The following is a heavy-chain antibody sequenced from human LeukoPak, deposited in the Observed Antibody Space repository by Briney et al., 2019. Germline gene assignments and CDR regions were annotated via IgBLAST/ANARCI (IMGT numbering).Heavy chain of an antibody. CDR3: AKDPGYCSGGSCYYFGY. CDR1: GFTFSNAW. V-gene: IGHV3-15*01. Sequence: GGSLRLSCAASGFTFSNAWMSWVRQAPGKGLEWVGRIKSKTDGGATDYAAPVKGGFTISRDDSKNTLYLQMNSLKTEDTAVYYCAKDPGYCSGGSCYYFGYWGQGTLVTVSS. J-gene: IGHJ4*02. CDR2: IKSKTDGGAT. D-gene: IGHD2-15*01.